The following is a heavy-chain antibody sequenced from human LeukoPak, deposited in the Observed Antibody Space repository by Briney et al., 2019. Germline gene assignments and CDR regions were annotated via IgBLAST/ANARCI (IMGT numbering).Heavy chain of an antibody. V-gene: IGHV4-30-4*01. CDR3: ARGGSGYSRYFFDY. CDR2: IYYSGST. D-gene: IGHD3-22*01. J-gene: IGHJ4*02. CDR1: GGSISSGDYY. Sequence: SQTLSLTCTVTGGSISSGDYYWSWIRQPPGKGLEWIGYIYYSGSTYYNPSLKSRVTISVDTSKNQFSLKLSSVTAADTAIYFCARGGSGYSRYFFDYWGQGTLVTVSS.